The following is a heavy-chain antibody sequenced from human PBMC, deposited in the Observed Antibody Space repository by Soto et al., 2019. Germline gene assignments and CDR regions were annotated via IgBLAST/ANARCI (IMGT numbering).Heavy chain of an antibody. Sequence: SLTCTVSGGSISSGGYYWSWIRQHPGKGLEWIGYIYYSGSTYYNPSLKSRVTISVDTSKNQFSLKLSSVTAADTAVYYCARGIGYCSGGSCYSEGYYYYYYYMDVWGKGTTVTVSS. CDR2: IYYSGST. CDR3: ARGIGYCSGGSCYSEGYYYYYYYMDV. D-gene: IGHD2-15*01. J-gene: IGHJ6*03. V-gene: IGHV4-31*03. CDR1: GGSISSGGYY.